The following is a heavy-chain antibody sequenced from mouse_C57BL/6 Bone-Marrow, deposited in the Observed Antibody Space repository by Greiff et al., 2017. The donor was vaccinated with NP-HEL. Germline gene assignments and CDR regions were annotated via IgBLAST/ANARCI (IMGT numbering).Heavy chain of an antibody. CDR2: INPSSGYT. CDR3: ARGGLRRGFDY. V-gene: IGHV1-4*01. J-gene: IGHJ2*01. CDR1: GYTFTSYT. D-gene: IGHD2-12*01. Sequence: VQLQQSGAELARPGASVKMSCKASGYTFTSYTMHWVKQRPGPGLEWIGYINPSSGYTKYNQKFKDKATLTADKSSSTAYMQLSSLTSEDSAVYYCARGGLRRGFDYWGQGTTLTVSS.